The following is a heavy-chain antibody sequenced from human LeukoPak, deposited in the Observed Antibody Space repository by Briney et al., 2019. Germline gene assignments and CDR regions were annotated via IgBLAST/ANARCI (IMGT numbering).Heavy chain of an antibody. Sequence: SETLSLTCAVYGGSFSGYYWSWIRQPPGKGLEWIGEINHSGSTNYNPSLKSRVTISVDTSKNQFSLKLSSVTAADTAVYYCARHVITMIVVVITRGLYYFDYWGQGTLVTVSS. CDR3: ARHVITMIVVVITRGLYYFDY. D-gene: IGHD3-22*01. J-gene: IGHJ4*02. CDR1: GGSFSGYY. V-gene: IGHV4-34*01. CDR2: INHSGST.